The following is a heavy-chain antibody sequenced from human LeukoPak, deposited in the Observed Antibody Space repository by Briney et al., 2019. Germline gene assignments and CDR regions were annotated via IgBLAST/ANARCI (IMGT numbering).Heavy chain of an antibody. CDR3: ARTSLIAAAANFQH. J-gene: IGHJ1*01. Sequence: PGGSLRLSCAASGFTVSSNYMSWVRQAPGKGLEWVSVIYSGGSTYYADSVKGRFTISRDNSKNTLYLQMNSLRAEDTAVYYCARTSLIAAAANFQHWGQGTLVTVSS. V-gene: IGHV3-66*01. CDR1: GFTVSSNY. CDR2: IYSGGST. D-gene: IGHD6-13*01.